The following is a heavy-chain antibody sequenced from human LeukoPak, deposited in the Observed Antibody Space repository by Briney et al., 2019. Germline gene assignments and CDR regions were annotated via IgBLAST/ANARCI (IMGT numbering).Heavy chain of an antibody. D-gene: IGHD1-26*01. CDR3: ARQAAIMSYALDI. Sequence: ASETLSLTCTVSGGSISSSSYYWGWIRQPPGKGLEWIGSIYYSGSTYYNPSLKSRVTISVDTSKNQFSLKLSSVTAADTAVYYCARQAAIMSYALDIWGQGTMVTVSS. CDR1: GGSISSSSYY. J-gene: IGHJ3*02. CDR2: IYYSGST. V-gene: IGHV4-39*01.